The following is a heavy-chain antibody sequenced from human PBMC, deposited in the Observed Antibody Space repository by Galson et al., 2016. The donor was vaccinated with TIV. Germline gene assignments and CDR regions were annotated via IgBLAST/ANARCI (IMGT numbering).Heavy chain of an antibody. J-gene: IGHJ4*02. CDR2: TYWNDDK. D-gene: IGHD6-13*01. V-gene: IGHV2-5*01. CDR3: AHTRTTAGFDH. Sequence: PALVKPTQTLTLTCTFSGFSLSTSGVAVAWIRQPPGKALEWLAVTYWNDDKRYSPSLKSRLIITKDTSKNQVVLTMTDLDPVDTAAYYCAHTRTTAGFDHWGQGTLVTVSS. CDR1: GFSLSTSGVA.